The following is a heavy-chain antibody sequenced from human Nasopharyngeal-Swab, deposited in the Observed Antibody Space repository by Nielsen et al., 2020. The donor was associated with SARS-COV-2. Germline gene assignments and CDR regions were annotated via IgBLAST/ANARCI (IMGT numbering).Heavy chain of an antibody. CDR1: GFTFSSYG. CDR3: AKDGGLVGYYYDY. V-gene: IGHV3-30*18. D-gene: IGHD3-22*01. J-gene: IGHJ4*02. CDR2: ISYDGSNK. Sequence: GESLKISCAASGFTFSSYGMHWVRQAPGKGLEWVAVISYDGSNKYYGDSVKGRFTISRDNSKNTLYLQMNSLSAEDTAVYYCAKDGGLVGYYYDYWGQGTLVTVSS.